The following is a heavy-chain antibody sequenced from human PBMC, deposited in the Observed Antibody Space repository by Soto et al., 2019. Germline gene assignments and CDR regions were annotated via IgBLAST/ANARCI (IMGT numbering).Heavy chain of an antibody. J-gene: IGHJ6*03. Sequence: SETLSLTCTVSGGSISSSSYYWGWIRQPPGKGLERIGSIYYSGSTYYNPSLKSRVTISVDTSKNQFSLKLSSVTAADTAVYYCARHVGATVTRPLSYYYYIDVWGKGTTVTVSS. D-gene: IGHD4-17*01. CDR1: GGSISSSSYY. V-gene: IGHV4-39*01. CDR3: ARHVGATVTRPLSYYYYIDV. CDR2: IYYSGST.